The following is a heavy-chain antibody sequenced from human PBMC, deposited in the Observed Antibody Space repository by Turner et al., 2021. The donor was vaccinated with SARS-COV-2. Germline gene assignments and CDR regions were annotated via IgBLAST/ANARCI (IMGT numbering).Heavy chain of an antibody. J-gene: IGHJ4*02. V-gene: IGHV3-30*18. D-gene: IGHD2-15*01. Sequence: QVQLVESGGGVVKPGRSLRLSCAASGFPFSSYGMHWVRQAPGKGLEWVAVISYDGSNKYYGDSVKGRFTITRDNSKNTLYLQMNSLRAEDTAVYYCAKGGGPYCSGGSCYPGSFDYWGQGTLVTVSS. CDR2: ISYDGSNK. CDR3: AKGGGPYCSGGSCYPGSFDY. CDR1: GFPFSSYG.